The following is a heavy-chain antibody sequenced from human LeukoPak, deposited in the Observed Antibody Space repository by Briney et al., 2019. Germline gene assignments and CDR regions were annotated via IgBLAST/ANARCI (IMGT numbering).Heavy chain of an antibody. CDR3: ARGAYGSTQPFDY. D-gene: IGHD3-22*01. Sequence: ASETLSLTCTVSGGSISSYYLSWIRQPPGKGLEWIGYIYYSGSTNYNPSLKSRVTISVDTSKNQFSLKLSSVTAADTAVYYCARGAYGSTQPFDYWGQGTLVTVSS. CDR2: IYYSGST. J-gene: IGHJ4*02. CDR1: GGSISSYY. V-gene: IGHV4-59*12.